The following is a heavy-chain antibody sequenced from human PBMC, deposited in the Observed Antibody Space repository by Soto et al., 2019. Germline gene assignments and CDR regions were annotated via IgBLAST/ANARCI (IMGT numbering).Heavy chain of an antibody. CDR3: AREVMDIVVVVAAPYYYYMDV. CDR2: IYYSGST. J-gene: IGHJ6*03. Sequence: SETLSLTCTVSGGSISSGGYYWSWIRQHPGKGLEWIGYIYYSGSTYYNPSLKSRVTISVDTSKNQFSLKLSSVTAADTAVYYCAREVMDIVVVVAAPYYYYMDVWGKGTTVTVSS. CDR1: GGSISSGGYY. D-gene: IGHD2-15*01. V-gene: IGHV4-31*03.